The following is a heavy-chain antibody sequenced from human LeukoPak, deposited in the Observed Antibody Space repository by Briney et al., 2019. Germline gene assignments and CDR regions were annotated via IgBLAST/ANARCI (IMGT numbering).Heavy chain of an antibody. Sequence: KPSETLSLTCAVYGGSFSGYYWSWIRQPPGKGLEWIGETNHSGSTNYNPSLKSRVTISVDTSKNQFSLKLSSVTAADTAVYYCAREVAGTDYFDYWGQGTLVTVSS. CDR3: AREVAGTDYFDY. J-gene: IGHJ4*02. V-gene: IGHV4-34*01. CDR1: GGSFSGYY. CDR2: TNHSGST. D-gene: IGHD6-19*01.